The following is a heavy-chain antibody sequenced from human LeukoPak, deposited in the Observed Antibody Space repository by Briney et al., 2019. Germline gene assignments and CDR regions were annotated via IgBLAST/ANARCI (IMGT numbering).Heavy chain of an antibody. Sequence: SVKVSCKASGGTFSSYAISWVRQAPGQGLEWMGGIIPIFGTANYAQKFQGRVTITTDESTSTAYMELSSLRSEDTAVYYCARSGYCSSTSCYKWVWFDPWGREPWSPSPQ. J-gene: IGHJ5*02. CDR1: GGTFSSYA. D-gene: IGHD2-2*01. V-gene: IGHV1-69*05. CDR2: IIPIFGTA. CDR3: ARSGYCSSTSCYKWVWFDP.